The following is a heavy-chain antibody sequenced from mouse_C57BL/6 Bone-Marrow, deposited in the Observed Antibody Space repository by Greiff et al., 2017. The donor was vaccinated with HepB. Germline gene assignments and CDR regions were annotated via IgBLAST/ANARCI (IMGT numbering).Heavy chain of an antibody. V-gene: IGHV14-4*01. Sequence: VQLQQSGAELVRPGASVKLSCTASGFNIKDDYMHWVKQRPEQGLEWIGWIDPENGDTEYASKFQGKATITADTSSNTAYLQLSSLTAEDTAVYYCTRGGLPFGYWGQGTTLTVSS. CDR2: IDPENGDT. CDR1: GFNIKDDY. D-gene: IGHD5-5*01. CDR3: TRGGLPFGY. J-gene: IGHJ2*01.